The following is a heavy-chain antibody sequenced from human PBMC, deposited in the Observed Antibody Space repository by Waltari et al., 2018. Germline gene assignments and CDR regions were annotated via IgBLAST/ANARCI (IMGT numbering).Heavy chain of an antibody. Sequence: HVQLEQSGAEVKKPGSSVKVSCKASGGTFSTHTVTWVRQAPGQGLEWMGSIIPFLGISKYAQSLQARLTITVDQSTNTGYMELNNLRPEDTGVYYCARSGEMKGTVDYWGQGTLVTVSS. CDR3: ARSGEMKGTVDY. CDR1: GGTFSTHT. CDR2: IIPFLGIS. V-gene: IGHV1-69*02. J-gene: IGHJ4*02. D-gene: IGHD1-1*01.